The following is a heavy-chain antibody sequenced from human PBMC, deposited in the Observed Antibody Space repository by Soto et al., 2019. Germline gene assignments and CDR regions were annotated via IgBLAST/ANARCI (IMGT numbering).Heavy chain of an antibody. J-gene: IGHJ4*02. V-gene: IGHV3-9*01. D-gene: IGHD6-6*01. CDR2: CSWNNGSV. CDR3: VKDTALTFPSSTSVFDS. Sequence: EVKLVESGGGLVQPGRSLRLSCVTSGFTFDDYAMHWVRQAPGKGLEWVSGCSWNNGSVGYADSVNGRFTISRDNAKNSLYLQMHSLSAEDTAPYYCVKDTALTFPSSTSVFDSWGQGTLVTVSS. CDR1: GFTFDDYA.